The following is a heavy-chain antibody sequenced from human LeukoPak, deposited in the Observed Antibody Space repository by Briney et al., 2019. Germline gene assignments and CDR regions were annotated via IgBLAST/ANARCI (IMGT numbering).Heavy chain of an antibody. CDR1: GVSISSYY. D-gene: IGHD3-22*01. V-gene: IGHV4-59*01. CDR2: IYYSGST. J-gene: IGHJ4*02. CDR3: ARDRYDSSGYDY. Sequence: SETLSLTCTVSGVSISSYYWSWIRQPPGKGLEWIGYIYYSGSTNYNPSLKSRVTISVDTSKNQFSLKLSSVTAADTAVYYCARDRYDSSGYDYWGQGTLVTVSS.